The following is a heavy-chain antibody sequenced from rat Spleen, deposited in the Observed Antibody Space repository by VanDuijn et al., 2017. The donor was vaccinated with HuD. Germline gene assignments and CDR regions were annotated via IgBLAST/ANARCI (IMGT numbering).Heavy chain of an antibody. J-gene: IGHJ2*01. D-gene: IGHD3-3*01. CDR1: GFSLTSNS. V-gene: IGHV2-47*01. Sequence: QVQLKESGPGLVQPSQTLSLTCTVSGFSLTSNSVSWVRQPPGKGLEWMGVIWTHGGTDYNSAIKSRLTISRDTSKSQVFLKMNSLQTEDTAMYFCARGSAFFDYWGQGVMVTVSS. CDR2: IWTHGGT. CDR3: ARGSAFFDY.